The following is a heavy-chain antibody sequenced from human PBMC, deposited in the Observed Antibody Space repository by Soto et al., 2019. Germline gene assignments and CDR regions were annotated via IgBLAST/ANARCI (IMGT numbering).Heavy chain of an antibody. CDR2: IIPIFGTA. D-gene: IGHD3-22*01. CDR3: TRGHNDYEDY. V-gene: IGHV1-69*13. CDR1: GGTFSSYA. Sequence: SVKVSCKASGGTFSSYAISWVRQAPGQGLEWMGGIIPIFGTANYAQKFQGRVTITADESTSTAYLELGSLRSEDTAVYYCTRGHNDYEDYWAQGTLVTVSS. J-gene: IGHJ4*02.